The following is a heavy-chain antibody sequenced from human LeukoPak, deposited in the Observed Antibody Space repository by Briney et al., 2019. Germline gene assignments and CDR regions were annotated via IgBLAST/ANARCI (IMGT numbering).Heavy chain of an antibody. D-gene: IGHD3-9*01. CDR2: IYYSGST. J-gene: IGHJ4*02. V-gene: IGHV4-39*07. CDR3: ARGESILRYFDWLLRELRHFDY. Sequence: PSETLSLTCTVSGGSISSYYWGWIRQPPGKGLEWIGSIYYSGSTYYNPSLKSRVTISVDTSKNQFSLKLSSVTAADTAVYYCARGESILRYFDWLLRELRHFDYWGQGTLVTVSS. CDR1: GGSISSYY.